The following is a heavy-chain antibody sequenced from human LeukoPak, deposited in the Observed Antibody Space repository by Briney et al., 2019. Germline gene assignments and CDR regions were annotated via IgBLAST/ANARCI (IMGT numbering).Heavy chain of an antibody. J-gene: IGHJ4*02. V-gene: IGHV3-30*18. D-gene: IGHD3-10*01. CDR2: ISYDGSNK. Sequence: GGSLGLSCAASGFTFSSYGMHWVRQAPGKGLEWVAVISYDGSNKYYADSVKGRFTISRDNSKNTLYLQMNSLRAEDTAVYYCAKDRRPMVRGVIEADYWGQGTLVTVSS. CDR1: GFTFSSYG. CDR3: AKDRRPMVRGVIEADY.